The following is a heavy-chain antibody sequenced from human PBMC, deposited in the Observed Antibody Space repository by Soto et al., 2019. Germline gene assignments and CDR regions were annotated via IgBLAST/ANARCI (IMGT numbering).Heavy chain of an antibody. V-gene: IGHV4-59*11. Sequence: LSLTCSVSGDSLKNHYWAWIRHSPGKGLEWIGNIYDSGSTNYSPALKSRVSMSVDTSKNLFSLKMNSVTAADTAVYYCARSSMVPVDDFDFWGQGTVVTVSS. CDR2: IYDSGST. CDR3: ARSSMVPVDDFDF. D-gene: IGHD3-10*01. CDR1: GDSLKNHY. J-gene: IGHJ4*02.